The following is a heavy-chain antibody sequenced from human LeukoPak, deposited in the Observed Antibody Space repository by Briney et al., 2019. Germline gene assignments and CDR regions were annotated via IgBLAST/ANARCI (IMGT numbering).Heavy chain of an antibody. D-gene: IGHD3-22*01. CDR1: GGSFSSYY. V-gene: IGHV4-59*08. CDR3: TRGVRDRSGFYYSSDY. CDR2: IYYSGST. Sequence: SETLSLTCAVYGGSFSSYYWSWIRQPPGKGLEWIGYIYYSGSTNYNPSLKSRVTISVDTSKNQFSLKLSSVTAADTAVYYCTRGVRDRSGFYYSSDYWGQGTLVTVSS. J-gene: IGHJ4*02.